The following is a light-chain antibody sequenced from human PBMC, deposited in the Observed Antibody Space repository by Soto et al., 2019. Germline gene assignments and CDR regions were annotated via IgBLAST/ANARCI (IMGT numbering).Light chain of an antibody. Sequence: DIQMTQSPSTLSGAVGDRVTITCRASQTISSWLAWYQQKPGKDPKLLIYKASTLKSGVPSRFSGSGSGTESTLTISSLQPDDFATYYCQHYNSYSEAFGQGTKVDIK. CDR1: QTISSW. J-gene: IGKJ1*01. V-gene: IGKV1-5*03. CDR2: KAS. CDR3: QHYNSYSEA.